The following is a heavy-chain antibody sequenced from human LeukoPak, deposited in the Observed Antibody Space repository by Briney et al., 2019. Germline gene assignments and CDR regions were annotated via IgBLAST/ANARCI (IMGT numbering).Heavy chain of an antibody. J-gene: IGHJ6*02. CDR3: AKTARGSYYYYGMGV. Sequence: PGGFLRLSCAASGFTFSSYAMNWVRQAPGKGLEWVSAVSSTGDSTYYADSVKGRFTISRDNSKNTLYLQMNSLGAEDTALYYCAKTARGSYYYYGMGVWGQGTTVTVSS. D-gene: IGHD6-25*01. CDR2: VSSTGDST. CDR1: GFTFSSYA. V-gene: IGHV3-23*01.